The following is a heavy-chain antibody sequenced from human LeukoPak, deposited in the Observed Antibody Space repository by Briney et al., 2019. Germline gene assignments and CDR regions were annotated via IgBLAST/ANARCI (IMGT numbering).Heavy chain of an antibody. D-gene: IGHD3-10*01. CDR2: IYYSGST. J-gene: IGHJ4*02. Sequence: PAETLSLTCTVSGGSISSYYWSWIRQPPGKGLEWIGYIYYSGSTNYNPSLKSRVTISVDTSKNQFYLKLSSVTAADTAVYYCARASRFGEFDYWGQGTLVTVSS. CDR3: ARASRFGEFDY. V-gene: IGHV4-59*01. CDR1: GGSISSYY.